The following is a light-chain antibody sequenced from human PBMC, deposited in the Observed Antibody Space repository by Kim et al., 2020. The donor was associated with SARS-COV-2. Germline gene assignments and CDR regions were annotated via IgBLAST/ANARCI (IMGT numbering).Light chain of an antibody. V-gene: IGLV2-14*03. CDR2: DVN. CDR1: SNDVGAYNH. CDR3: SSYTNNNTRV. Sequence: QSALTQPASVSGSPGQSITISCTGTSNDVGAYNHVSWYQQHPGKAPKVMIYDVNNRPSGVSDRLSGSKSGNTASLTISGLQAEDEADYYCSSYTNNNTRVFGGGTKLTVL. J-gene: IGLJ2*01.